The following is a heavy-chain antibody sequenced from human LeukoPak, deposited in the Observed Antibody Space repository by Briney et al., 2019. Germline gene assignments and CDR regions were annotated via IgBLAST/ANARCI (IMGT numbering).Heavy chain of an antibody. J-gene: IGHJ4*02. V-gene: IGHV3-21*03. CDR3: ASGTGYTNGCFDY. CDR2: ISSSSNYI. D-gene: IGHD6-19*01. CDR1: GFTFSSYA. Sequence: GGSLRLSCAASGFTFSSYAMSWVRQAPGKGLEWVSSISSSSNYIHYADSVKGRFTISRDNAKNSLYLQINSLRAEDTAVYYCASGTGYTNGCFDYWGQGTLVTVSS.